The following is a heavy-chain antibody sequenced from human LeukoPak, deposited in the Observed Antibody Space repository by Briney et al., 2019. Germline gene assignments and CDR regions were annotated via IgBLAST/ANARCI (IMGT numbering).Heavy chain of an antibody. CDR1: GGTFSSYA. J-gene: IGHJ3*02. CDR3: ARGVSSSWWVNDAFDI. V-gene: IGHV1-69*05. CDR2: IIPIFGTA. Sequence: GSSVKVSCKASGGTFSSYAISWVRQAPGQGLEWMGGIIPIFGTANYAQKFQGRVTITTDESTSTAYMELSSLRSEDTAVYYCARGVSSSWWVNDAFDIWGQGTMVTVSS. D-gene: IGHD6-13*01.